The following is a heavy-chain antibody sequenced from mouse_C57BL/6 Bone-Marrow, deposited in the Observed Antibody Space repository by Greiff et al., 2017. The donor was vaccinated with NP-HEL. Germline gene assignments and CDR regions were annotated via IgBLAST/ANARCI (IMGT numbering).Heavy chain of an antibody. D-gene: IGHD1-1*01. CDR1: GYTFTNFW. V-gene: IGHV1-63*01. CDR2: IYPGGGYT. CDR3: ARRGFIKDYWYFDV. Sequence: QVQLQQSGAELVRPGPSVKMSCKASGYTFTNFWIGWAKQRPGHGLEWIGDIYPGGGYTNYNEKVKGKATLTADKSSSTAYMQFSSLTSEDSAIYYCARRGFIKDYWYFDVWGTGTTVTVSS. J-gene: IGHJ1*03.